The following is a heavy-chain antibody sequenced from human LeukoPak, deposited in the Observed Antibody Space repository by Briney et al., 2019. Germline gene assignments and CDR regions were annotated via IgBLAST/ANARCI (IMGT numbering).Heavy chain of an antibody. CDR1: GGTFNNYA. J-gene: IGHJ6*02. D-gene: IGHD4-23*01. V-gene: IGHV1-46*02. Sequence: ASVKVSCKASGGTFNNYAISWVRQAPGQGLEWMGIINPSGGSTSYAQKFQGRVTMTRNTSISTAYMELSSLRSEDTAVYYCAISGTTVVRNYYYYYGMDVWGQGTTVTVSS. CDR3: AISGTTVVRNYYYYYGMDV. CDR2: INPSGGST.